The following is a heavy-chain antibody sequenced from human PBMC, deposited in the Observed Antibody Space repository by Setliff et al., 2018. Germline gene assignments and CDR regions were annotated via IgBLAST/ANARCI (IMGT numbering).Heavy chain of an antibody. CDR1: GFSFSNFA. D-gene: IGHD4-17*01. CDR2: ISGSFATT. Sequence: GESLKISCIASGFSFSNFAMSWVRQAPGKGLEWVSGISGSFATTHHADSVRGRFTISRDNSKNTLFLQMESLRVDDTAEYFCVKDKWMGTTSTFDHWGRGTLVTVSS. CDR3: VKDKWMGTTSTFDH. J-gene: IGHJ4*02. V-gene: IGHV3-23*01.